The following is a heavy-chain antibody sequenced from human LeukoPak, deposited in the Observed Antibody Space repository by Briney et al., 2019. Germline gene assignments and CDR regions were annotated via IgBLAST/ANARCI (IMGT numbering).Heavy chain of an antibody. CDR3: ARGEYCSGGSCYSAKYNWFDP. CDR1: GGFISSSYY. Sequence: SETLSLTCTVSGGFISSSYYWSWIRQPAGKGLEWIGRISTSGTTNYNPSLKSRVTISVDTSKNQFSLKLSSVTAADTAVYYCARGEYCSGGSCYSAKYNWFDPWGQGTLVTVSS. CDR2: ISTSGTT. J-gene: IGHJ5*02. D-gene: IGHD2-15*01. V-gene: IGHV4-4*07.